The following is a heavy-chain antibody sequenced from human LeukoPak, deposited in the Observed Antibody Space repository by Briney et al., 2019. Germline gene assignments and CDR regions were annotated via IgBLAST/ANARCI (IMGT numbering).Heavy chain of an antibody. Sequence: PGGSLRLSCTASGFTFGDYAKSWFRQAPGKGLEWVGFIRSKAYGGTTEYAASVKGRFTISRDDSKSIAYLQMNSLKTEDTAVYYCTRDYRGDNWFDPWGRGTLVTVSS. CDR3: TRDYRGDNWFDP. CDR2: IRSKAYGGTT. J-gene: IGHJ5*02. CDR1: GFTFGDYA. V-gene: IGHV3-49*03.